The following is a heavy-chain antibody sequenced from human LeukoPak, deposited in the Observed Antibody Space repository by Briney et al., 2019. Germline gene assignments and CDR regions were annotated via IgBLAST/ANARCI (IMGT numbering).Heavy chain of an antibody. V-gene: IGHV7-4-1*02. CDR1: EYTFTSYT. Sequence: GASVKVSCKASEYTFTSYTMNWVRQAPGQGLQWMGWINTNTGNPTYAQGFTGRFVFSLDTSVSTAYLQISSLEAEDTAVYYCARMTTNWFDPWGQGTLVTVSS. CDR3: ARMTTNWFDP. D-gene: IGHD1-1*01. J-gene: IGHJ5*02. CDR2: INTNTGNP.